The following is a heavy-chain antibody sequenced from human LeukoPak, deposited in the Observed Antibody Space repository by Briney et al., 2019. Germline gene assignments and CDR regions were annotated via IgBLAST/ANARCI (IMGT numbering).Heavy chain of an antibody. J-gene: IGHJ4*02. CDR3: ARDSAVVVPAASFDY. CDR2: IGYDGSNK. V-gene: IGHV3-33*01. D-gene: IGHD2-2*01. CDR1: GFTFSSYG. Sequence: GGSLRLSCAASGFTFSSYGMHWVRQAPGKGLEWVAVIGYDGSNKYYADSVKGRFTISRDNSKNTLYLQMNSLRAEDTAVYYCARDSAVVVPAASFDYWGQGTLVTVSS.